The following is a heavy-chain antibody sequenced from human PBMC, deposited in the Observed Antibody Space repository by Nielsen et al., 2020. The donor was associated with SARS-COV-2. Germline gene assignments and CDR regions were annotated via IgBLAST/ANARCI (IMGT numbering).Heavy chain of an antibody. Sequence: ASVKVSCKASGYTFTGYYMHWVRQAPGQGLEWMGRINPNSGGTNYAQKFQGRATMTRDTSISTAYMELSRLRSDDTAVYYCARATSPFYSMDVWGQGTTVTVSS. V-gene: IGHV1-2*06. J-gene: IGHJ6*02. CDR2: INPNSGGT. CDR3: ARATSPFYSMDV. D-gene: IGHD3-16*01. CDR1: GYTFTGYY.